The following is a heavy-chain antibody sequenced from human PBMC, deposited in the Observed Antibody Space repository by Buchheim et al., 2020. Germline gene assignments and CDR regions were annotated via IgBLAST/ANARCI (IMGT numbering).Heavy chain of an antibody. D-gene: IGHD6-19*01. Sequence: EVQLVESGGGLVKPGGSLRLSCAASGFTFSSYSMNWVRQAPGKGLEWVLSISSSSSYIYYADSVKGRFTISRDNAKHSLYLQMNSLRAEDTAVYYCARDPRAVAGNFDYWGQGTL. CDR2: ISSSSSYI. CDR1: GFTFSSYS. CDR3: ARDPRAVAGNFDY. J-gene: IGHJ4*02. V-gene: IGHV3-21*01.